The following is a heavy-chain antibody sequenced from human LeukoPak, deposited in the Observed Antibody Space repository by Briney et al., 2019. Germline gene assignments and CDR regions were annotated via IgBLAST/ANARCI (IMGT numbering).Heavy chain of an antibody. CDR1: GGAISNYY. CDR2: IYYSGST. J-gene: IGHJ4*02. CDR3: ARSVDTSMVGDY. Sequence: SETLSLTCTVSGGAISNYYWSWIRQPPGKGLEWIGYIYYSGSTNYNPSLKNRVTISLDTPKNQCSLKLNPVTAADTAVYYCARSVDTSMVGDYWGQGTLVTVSS. V-gene: IGHV4-59*01. D-gene: IGHD5-18*01.